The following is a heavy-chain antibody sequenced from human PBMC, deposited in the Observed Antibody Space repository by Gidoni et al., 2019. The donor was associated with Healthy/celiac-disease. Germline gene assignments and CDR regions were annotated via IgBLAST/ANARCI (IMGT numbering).Heavy chain of an antibody. V-gene: IGHV3-23*01. J-gene: IGHJ4*02. CDR1: GFTFSSYA. Sequence: EVQLLESGGGLVQPGGSLRLSCAASGFTFSSYAMSWVRQAPGQGLEWVSAISGSGGSTYYADSVKGRFTISRDKSKNTLYLQMNSLRAEDTAVYYCAKPHSSGWYASDYWGQGTLVTVSS. D-gene: IGHD6-19*01. CDR2: ISGSGGST. CDR3: AKPHSSGWYASDY.